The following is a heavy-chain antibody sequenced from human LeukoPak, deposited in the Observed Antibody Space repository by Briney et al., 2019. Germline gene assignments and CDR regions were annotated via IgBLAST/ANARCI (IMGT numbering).Heavy chain of an antibody. CDR2: IYGSGYT. J-gene: IGHJ4*02. CDR3: ARETSLAGFASGLGFNY. V-gene: IGHV4-59*01. CDR1: GGSISGWY. Sequence: PSETLSLTCTVSGGSISGWYWSWIRQLPGKGLEWIGYIYGSGYTNYNPSLKSRVTMSIDTSKNHFSLKLTSVTAADTATYYCARETSLAGFASGLGFNYWGQGILVTVSS. D-gene: IGHD6-19*01.